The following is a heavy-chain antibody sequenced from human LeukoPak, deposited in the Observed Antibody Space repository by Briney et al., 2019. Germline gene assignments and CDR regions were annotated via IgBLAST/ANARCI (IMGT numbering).Heavy chain of an antibody. D-gene: IGHD2-2*01. CDR3: ARGLSRYCSSTSCYSGWFDP. J-gene: IGHJ5*02. Sequence: ASVKVSCKASGYTFTSYYMHWVRQAPGQGLEWMGIINPSGGSTSYAQKFQGRVTMTRDTSTSTVYMELSSLRSEDTAMYYCARGLSRYCSSTSCYSGWFDPWGQGTLVTVSS. V-gene: IGHV1-46*03. CDR2: INPSGGST. CDR1: GYTFTSYY.